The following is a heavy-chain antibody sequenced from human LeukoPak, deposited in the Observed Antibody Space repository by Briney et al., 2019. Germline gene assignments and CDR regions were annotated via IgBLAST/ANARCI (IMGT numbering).Heavy chain of an antibody. V-gene: IGHV4-59*01. CDR3: ARYHCSSTSCQWGYFDY. J-gene: IGHJ4*02. D-gene: IGHD2-2*01. CDR2: IYYSGST. CDR1: GGSISSYY. Sequence: SETLSLTCTVSGGSISSYYWSWIRQPPGKGLEWIGYIYYSGSTNYNPSLKSRATISVDTSKNQFSLKLSSVTAADTALYYCARYHCSSTSCQWGYFDYWGQGTLVTVSS.